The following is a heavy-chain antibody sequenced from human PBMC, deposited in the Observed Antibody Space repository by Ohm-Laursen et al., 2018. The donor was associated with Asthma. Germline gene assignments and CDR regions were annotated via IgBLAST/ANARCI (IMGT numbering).Heavy chain of an antibody. CDR2: TYSRGIT. J-gene: IGHJ4*02. Sequence: SDTLSLTCSVSGDSISSGNNYWSWIRQLPGKGLERIGYTYSRGITYSNPSLSSRVSISVETSKNQFSLKLSPVTAADTAVYYCARGSFYYESTGYYFFDHWGQGALVTVSS. D-gene: IGHD3-22*01. CDR3: ARGSFYYESTGYYFFDH. CDR1: GDSISSGNNY. V-gene: IGHV4-31*03.